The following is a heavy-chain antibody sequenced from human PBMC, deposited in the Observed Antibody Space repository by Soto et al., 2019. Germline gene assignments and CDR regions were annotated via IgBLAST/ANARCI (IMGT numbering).Heavy chain of an antibody. Sequence: QVQLVQSGAEVKKPGSSVKVSCKASGGTFSSYAISWVRQAPGQGLEWMGGIIPIFDTADYAQKFQGRVTITADESTSTAYMELSSLRSEDMAVYYCACTVSNYYYYGMDVWGQGTTVTVSS. V-gene: IGHV1-69*12. CDR2: IIPIFDTA. J-gene: IGHJ6*02. D-gene: IGHD2-8*01. CDR3: ACTVSNYYYYGMDV. CDR1: GGTFSSYA.